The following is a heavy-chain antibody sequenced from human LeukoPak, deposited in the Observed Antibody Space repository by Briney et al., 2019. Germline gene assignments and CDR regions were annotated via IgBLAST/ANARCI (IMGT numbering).Heavy chain of an antibody. CDR2: ISYDGSNK. CDR3: ARDRMRYGRRALLAY. Sequence: PGGSLRLSCAASGFTFSSYAMHWVRQAPGKGLEWVAVISYDGSNKYYADSVKGRFTISRGNSKNTLYLQMNSLRAEDTAVYYCARDRMRYGRRALLAYWGQGTLVTVSS. V-gene: IGHV3-30-3*01. J-gene: IGHJ4*02. CDR1: GFTFSSYA. D-gene: IGHD3-16*01.